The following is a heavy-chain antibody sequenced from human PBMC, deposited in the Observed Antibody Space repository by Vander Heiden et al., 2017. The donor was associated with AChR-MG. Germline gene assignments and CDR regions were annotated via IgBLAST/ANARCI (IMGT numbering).Heavy chain of an antibody. Sequence: QVQLVQSGAEVKKPGASVTVSCKASGYTFTNYYMHWVRQAPGQGLEWMGMINPSGGSTSYAQKFQGRVTMTRDTSTSTVYMELSSLRSEDTAVYYCARVWSTSSRLGCFDYWGQGTLVTLSS. D-gene: IGHD2-2*01. V-gene: IGHV1-46*01. CDR3: ARVWSTSSRLGCFDY. CDR2: INPSGGST. J-gene: IGHJ4*02. CDR1: GYTFTNYY.